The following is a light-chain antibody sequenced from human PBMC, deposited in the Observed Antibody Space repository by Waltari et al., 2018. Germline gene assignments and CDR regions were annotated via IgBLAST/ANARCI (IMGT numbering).Light chain of an antibody. CDR3: QRYGGSPLIT. CDR2: GAS. V-gene: IGKV3-20*01. J-gene: IGKJ5*01. Sequence: EIVLTQSPGTLSLSPGERATLSCRASQSVSSSYLAWYQQRSGQAPRLLIYGASSRATGIPDRFSGSGSGTDFTLTISRLEPEDFAVYYCQRYGGSPLITFGQGTRLEIK. CDR1: QSVSSSY.